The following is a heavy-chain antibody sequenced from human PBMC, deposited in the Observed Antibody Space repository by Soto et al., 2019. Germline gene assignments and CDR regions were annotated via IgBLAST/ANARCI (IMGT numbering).Heavy chain of an antibody. CDR1: GYTFTHYY. CDR3: ARDLAAGDH. J-gene: IGHJ4*02. V-gene: IGHV1-46*01. CDR2: INPASGST. D-gene: IGHD6-25*01. Sequence: QVQLVQSGAEVKKPGASVKLSCRTSGYTFTHYYIHWVRPAPGQGLEWLAIINPASGSTNYAQDFLGSVTLTMDTATTTDYMELSGLRAEDTAIFYCARDLAAGDHWGQGTLVTVSS.